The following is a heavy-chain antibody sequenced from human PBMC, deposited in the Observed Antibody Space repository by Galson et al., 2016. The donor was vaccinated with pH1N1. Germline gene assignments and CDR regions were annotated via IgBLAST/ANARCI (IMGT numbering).Heavy chain of an antibody. CDR1: GFIFSDYQ. CDR2: ISSSGSAI. D-gene: IGHD3-10*01. J-gene: IGHJ3*02. Sequence: SLRLSCATSGFIFSDYQMSWIRQAPGKGLEWVSYISSSGSAIFYADSVKGRFTISRDNAQSSIYLQMNSLSAEDTAMYYCARAGRFNMVRGILKLFGNKDFDAFDIWGQGTLVTVSS. CDR3: ARAGRFNMVRGILKLFGNKDFDAFDI. V-gene: IGHV3-11*01.